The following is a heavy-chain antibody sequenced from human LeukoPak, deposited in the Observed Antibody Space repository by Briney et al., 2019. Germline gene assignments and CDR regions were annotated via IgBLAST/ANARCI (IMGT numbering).Heavy chain of an antibody. Sequence: GGSLRLSCAASGFTFSSYSMNWVRKAPGKGLEGVLSISSSSSYIYYAVSVKGRFTISRANAKNSLYLQMNSLRAEDTAVYYCARDHSKAYGSGSPPYRWGQGTLVTVSS. D-gene: IGHD3-10*01. V-gene: IGHV3-21*01. CDR1: GFTFSSYS. CDR3: ARDHSKAYGSGSPPYR. J-gene: IGHJ4*02. CDR2: ISSSSSYI.